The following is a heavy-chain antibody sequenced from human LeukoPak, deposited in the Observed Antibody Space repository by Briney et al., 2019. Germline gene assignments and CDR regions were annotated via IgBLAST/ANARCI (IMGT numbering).Heavy chain of an antibody. J-gene: IGHJ4*02. D-gene: IGHD3-22*01. CDR1: GGTFSSYA. CDR2: IIPIFGTA. Sequence: SVKVSCKASGGTFSSYAISWVRQAPGQGLEWMGGIIPIFGTANYAQKFQGRVTITADESTSTAYMELSSLRSEDTAVYYCASLKGLFDYFDYWGQGILVTVYS. V-gene: IGHV1-69*01. CDR3: ASLKGLFDYFDY.